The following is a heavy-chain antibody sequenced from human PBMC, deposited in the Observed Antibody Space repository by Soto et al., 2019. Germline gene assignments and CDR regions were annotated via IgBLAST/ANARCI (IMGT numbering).Heavy chain of an antibody. J-gene: IGHJ6*02. V-gene: IGHV6-1*01. CDR2: TYYRSKWYN. Sequence: SQTLSLTCAISGDSVSSNSAAWNWIRQSPSRGLEWLGRTYYRSKWYNDYAVSVKSRITINPDTSKNQFSLQPNSVTPEDTAVYYCARFGSSSPRSYYYYYGMDVWGQGTTVTVSS. CDR3: ARFGSSSPRSYYYYYGMDV. CDR1: GDSVSSNSAA. D-gene: IGHD6-6*01.